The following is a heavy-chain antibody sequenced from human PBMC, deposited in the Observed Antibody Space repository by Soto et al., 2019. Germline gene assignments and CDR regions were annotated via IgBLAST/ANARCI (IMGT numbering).Heavy chain of an antibody. CDR3: AREKTGEYEQGFDY. Sequence: LKVYCKAVGYTFSSYGISWLRKKTGQGLEWMGIISPSGGNTSYAQKFQGRVTMTRDTSTSTVYMELSSLRSEDTAVYYCAREKTGEYEQGFDYWGQGTLVTVSS. CDR2: ISPSGGNT. CDR1: GYTFSSYG. V-gene: IGHV1-46*03. D-gene: IGHD4-17*01. J-gene: IGHJ4*02.